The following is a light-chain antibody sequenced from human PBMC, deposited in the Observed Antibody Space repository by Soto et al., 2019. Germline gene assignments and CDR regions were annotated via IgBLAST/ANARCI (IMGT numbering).Light chain of an antibody. J-gene: IGLJ2*01. CDR1: KLGDKY. CDR2: QDT. CDR3: QAWDSSTARVV. V-gene: IGLV3-1*01. Sequence: SYELTQPPSVSVSPGQTASITCFGDKLGDKYACWYQQKQGQSPVRVIYQDTNRPSGIPDRFSGSNSGNTATLNISGTQAMDEADYYCQAWDSSTARVVFGGGTKLTVL.